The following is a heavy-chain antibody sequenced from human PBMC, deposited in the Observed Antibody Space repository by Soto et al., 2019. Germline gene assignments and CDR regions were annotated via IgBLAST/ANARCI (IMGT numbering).Heavy chain of an antibody. CDR2: IIPIFGTA. J-gene: IGHJ6*02. D-gene: IGHD3-16*02. CDR1: GGTFSSYA. V-gene: IGHV1-69*13. Sequence: SVKVSCKASGGTFSSYAISCVRQAPGQGLEWMGGIIPIFGTANYAQKFQGRVTITADESTSTAYMELSSLRSEDTAVYYCARTFISYYYYYGMDVWGQGTTVTVSS. CDR3: ARTFISYYYYYGMDV.